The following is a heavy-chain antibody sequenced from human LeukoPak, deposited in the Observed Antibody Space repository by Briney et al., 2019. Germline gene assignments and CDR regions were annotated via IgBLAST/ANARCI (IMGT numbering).Heavy chain of an antibody. J-gene: IGHJ4*02. Sequence: GGSLRLSCAASGFTFRNYWMSWVRQAPGKGLEWVSGINWNGGSTVYADSVKGRFTISRDNAKNSLYLQMNSLRAEDTALYYCARIPSGRLAGHFDYWGQGTLVTVSS. CDR2: INWNGGST. D-gene: IGHD3-16*01. CDR3: ARIPSGRLAGHFDY. CDR1: GFTFRNYW. V-gene: IGHV3-20*04.